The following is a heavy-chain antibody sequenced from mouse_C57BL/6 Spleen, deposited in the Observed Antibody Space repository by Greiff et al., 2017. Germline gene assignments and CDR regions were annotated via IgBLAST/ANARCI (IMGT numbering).Heavy chain of an antibody. D-gene: IGHD2-3*01. V-gene: IGHV14-2*01. CDR2: IDPEDGET. CDR3: ARMDDGYYPSWFAY. J-gene: IGHJ3*01. CDR1: GFNIKDYY. Sequence: VQLKQSGAELVKPGASVKLSCIASGFNIKDYYMYWVKQRTEQGLEWIGRIDPEDGETKYAPKFQGKATITADTSSNTAYLQLSSLTSEDTAVYYCARMDDGYYPSWFAYWGQGTLVTVSA.